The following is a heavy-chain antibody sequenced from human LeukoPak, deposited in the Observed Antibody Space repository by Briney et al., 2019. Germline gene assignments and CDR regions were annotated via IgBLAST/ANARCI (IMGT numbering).Heavy chain of an antibody. D-gene: IGHD2/OR15-2a*01. Sequence: GGSLRLSCAASGFTFSSYGMHWVRQAPGKGLEWVAFIRYDGSNKYYADSVKGRFTISRDNSKNTLYLQTNSLRAEDTAVYYCAREEDNADEYLREDYWGQGTLVTVSS. CDR2: IRYDGSNK. CDR1: GFTFSSYG. J-gene: IGHJ4*02. V-gene: IGHV3-30*02. CDR3: AREEDNADEYLREDY.